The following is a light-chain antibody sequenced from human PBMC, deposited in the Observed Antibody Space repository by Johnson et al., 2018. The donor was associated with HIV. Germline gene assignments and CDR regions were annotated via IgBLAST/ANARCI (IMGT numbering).Light chain of an antibody. CDR1: SSNIGNNY. CDR2: ENN. Sequence: QSLLTQPPSVSAAPGQKVTISCSGSSSNIGNNYVSWYQQLPGRAPKLLIYENNKRPSGIPDRFSGSKSGTSATLGITGLQTGDEADYYCGTWDSRLSPGGVLGTGTQVTGL. CDR3: GTWDSRLSPGGV. J-gene: IGLJ1*01. V-gene: IGLV1-51*02.